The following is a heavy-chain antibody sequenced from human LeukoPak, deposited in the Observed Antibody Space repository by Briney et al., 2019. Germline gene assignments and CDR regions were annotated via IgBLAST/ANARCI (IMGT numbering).Heavy chain of an antibody. V-gene: IGHV3-23*01. Sequence: GGSLRLSCAASGLTFSSYAMSWVRQAPGKGLEWVSAISGSGGSTYYADSVKGRFTISRDNSKNTLYLQMNSLRAEDTAVYYCAKDQGYDSSGYPLNYWGQGTLVTVSS. CDR3: AKDQGYDSSGYPLNY. D-gene: IGHD3-22*01. J-gene: IGHJ4*02. CDR2: ISGSGGST. CDR1: GLTFSSYA.